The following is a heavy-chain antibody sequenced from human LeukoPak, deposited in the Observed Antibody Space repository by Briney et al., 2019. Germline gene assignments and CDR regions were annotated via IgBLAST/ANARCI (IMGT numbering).Heavy chain of an antibody. CDR1: GFTFISDA. CDR2: ISGSGGST. Sequence: TGGSLRLSCVVSGFTFISDAMSWVRQAPGKGLEWVSAISGSGGSTYYADSVKGRFTISRDNSKNTLYLQMNSLRAEDTAVYYCAKGLNSGSYINFDYWGQGALVTVSS. CDR3: AKGLNSGSYINFDY. J-gene: IGHJ4*02. V-gene: IGHV3-23*01. D-gene: IGHD1-26*01.